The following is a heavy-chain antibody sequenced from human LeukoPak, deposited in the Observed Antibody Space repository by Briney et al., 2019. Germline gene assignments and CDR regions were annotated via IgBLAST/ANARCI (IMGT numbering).Heavy chain of an antibody. CDR3: AKDHCGGDCYSYYYYMDV. J-gene: IGHJ6*03. CDR1: GFTFSGYG. V-gene: IGHV3-23*01. Sequence: GGSLRLSCAASGFTFSGYGMSWVRQAPGKGLEWVSAISGSGARTYYADSVKGRFTISRDNSKNTLYLQMNSLRAEDTAVYYCAKDHCGGDCYSYYYYMDVWGKGTTVTISS. D-gene: IGHD2-21*02. CDR2: ISGSGART.